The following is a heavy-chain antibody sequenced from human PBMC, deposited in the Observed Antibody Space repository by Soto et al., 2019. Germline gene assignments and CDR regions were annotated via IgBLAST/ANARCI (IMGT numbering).Heavy chain of an antibody. V-gene: IGHV3-23*01. J-gene: IGHJ4*02. CDR1: GFTFSSYA. CDR2: ITSSGDST. Sequence: GGSLRLSCVVSGFTFSSYAMIWVRQAPGKGLEWVSGITSSGDSTFYADSVKGRFTISRDNSKNTLYLQMNSLRSEDTAVYYCAKDSPTSLSVGPYWGQGTLVTVSS. CDR3: AKDSPTSLSVGPY. D-gene: IGHD2-2*01.